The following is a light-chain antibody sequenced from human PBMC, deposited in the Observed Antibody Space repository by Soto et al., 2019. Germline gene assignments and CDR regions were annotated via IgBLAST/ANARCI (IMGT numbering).Light chain of an antibody. Sequence: QSALTQPASVSRSPGQSITISCTGTSSDVGGTNFLSWYQQHPDKAPKLLIYAITNRPSGVSNRFSGSKSGSTASLTISGLQTDDEADYLCCSYTTINTVVFGTGTKLTV. CDR1: SSDVGGTNF. CDR3: CSYTTINTVV. CDR2: AIT. J-gene: IGLJ1*01. V-gene: IGLV2-14*03.